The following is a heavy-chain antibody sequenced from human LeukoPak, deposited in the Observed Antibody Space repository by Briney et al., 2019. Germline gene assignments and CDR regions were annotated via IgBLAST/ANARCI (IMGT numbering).Heavy chain of an antibody. J-gene: IGHJ4*02. CDR2: ISSSSSYI. CDR1: GFTFSSYS. D-gene: IGHD3-22*01. Sequence: GESLRLSCAASGFTFSSYSMNWVRQAPGKGLEWGSSISSSSSYIYYADSVKGRFTISRDNAKNSLYLQMNSLRAEDTAVYYCARSRPRAHYYDSSGYLDYWGQGTLVTVSS. CDR3: ARSRPRAHYYDSSGYLDY. V-gene: IGHV3-21*01.